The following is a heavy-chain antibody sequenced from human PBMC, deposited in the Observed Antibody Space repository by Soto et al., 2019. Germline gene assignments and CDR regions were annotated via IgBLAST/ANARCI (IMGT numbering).Heavy chain of an antibody. V-gene: IGHV3-7*01. D-gene: IGHD1-1*01. J-gene: IGHJ4*02. Sequence: GSLRLSCAASGFTFSNNWMSWVRQTPGKGLEWVANIKQDGSDRNYVDSVKGRFTISRDNAKNSLYLQLNSLRVEDTAVYYCARDGRHQLGFDYWGRGTLVTVSS. CDR2: IKQDGSDR. CDR3: ARDGRHQLGFDY. CDR1: GFTFSNNW.